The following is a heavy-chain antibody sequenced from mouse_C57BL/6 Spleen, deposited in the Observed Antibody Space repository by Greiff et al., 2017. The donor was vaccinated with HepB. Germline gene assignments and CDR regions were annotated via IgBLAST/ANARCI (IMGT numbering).Heavy chain of an antibody. CDR1: GYTFTSYW. CDR3: ARYDDYSYYYAMDY. J-gene: IGHJ4*01. Sequence: QVQLKQPGAELVKPGASVKLSCKASGYTFTSYWMHWVKQRPGQGLEWIGMIHPNSGSTNYNEKFKSKATLTVDKSSSTAYMQLSSLTSEDSAVYYCARYDDYSYYYAMDYWGQGTSVTVSS. V-gene: IGHV1-64*01. CDR2: IHPNSGST. D-gene: IGHD2-3*01.